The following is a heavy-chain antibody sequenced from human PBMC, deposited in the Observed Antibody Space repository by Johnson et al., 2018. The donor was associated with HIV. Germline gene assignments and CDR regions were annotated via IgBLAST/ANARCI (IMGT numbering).Heavy chain of an antibody. V-gene: IGHV3-30*03. J-gene: IGHJ3*02. CDR1: GFTFSNAW. Sequence: QVQLVESGGGLVKPGGSLRLSCAASGFTFSNAWMRWIRQAPGKGLEWGAVISYDGSNKYYADPVKGRFTIPRDNSKNTLYLQMGSLRAEDMAVYYCAREGAWSLRAAAGRGAFDIWGQGTMVTVSS. D-gene: IGHD6-13*01. CDR3: AREGAWSLRAAAGRGAFDI. CDR2: ISYDGSNK.